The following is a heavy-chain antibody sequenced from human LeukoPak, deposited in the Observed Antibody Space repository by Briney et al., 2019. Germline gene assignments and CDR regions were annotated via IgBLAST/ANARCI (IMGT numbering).Heavy chain of an antibody. CDR3: ATHYDYVWGSPWYFDY. Sequence: GGSLRLSCAASGFTFSSYAMSWVRQAPGKGLEWVSAISGSGGSTYYADSVKGRFTISRDNSKNTLYLQMNSLRAEDTAVYYCATHYDYVWGSPWYFDYWGQGTLVTVPS. CDR1: GFTFSSYA. J-gene: IGHJ4*02. CDR2: ISGSGGST. D-gene: IGHD3-16*01. V-gene: IGHV3-23*01.